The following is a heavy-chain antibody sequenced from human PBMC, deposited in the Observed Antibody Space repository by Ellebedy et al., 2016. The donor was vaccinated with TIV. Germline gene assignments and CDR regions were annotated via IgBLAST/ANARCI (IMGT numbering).Heavy chain of an antibody. CDR2: VLYSGRT. Sequence: MPSETLSLTCAVSNGSISSGGYHWSWSRQCPGKGLEWLGQVLYSGRTSYNPSLSSGLILSVDASTNRFSLRLMSATAAETAVYYCARGTYGGHWYFDLWGRGTLVTVSS. V-gene: IGHV4-31*11. D-gene: IGHD4/OR15-4a*01. CDR3: ARGTYGGHWYFDL. J-gene: IGHJ2*01. CDR1: NGSISSGGYH.